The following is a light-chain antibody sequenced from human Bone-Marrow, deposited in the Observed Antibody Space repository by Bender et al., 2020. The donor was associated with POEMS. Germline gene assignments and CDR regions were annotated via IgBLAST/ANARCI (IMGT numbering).Light chain of an antibody. CDR3: QSYDNSLGGWV. CDR1: SSNIGAGYD. Sequence: QSVLTQPPSVSEAPGQRVTISCTGGSSNIGAGYDVNWYRQVPGTAPRLLIYSNINRPSGVPDRFSGSKSGSSASLAITGLQAEDEGDYYCQSYDNSLGGWVFGGGTKLTVL. J-gene: IGLJ3*02. CDR2: SNI. V-gene: IGLV1-40*01.